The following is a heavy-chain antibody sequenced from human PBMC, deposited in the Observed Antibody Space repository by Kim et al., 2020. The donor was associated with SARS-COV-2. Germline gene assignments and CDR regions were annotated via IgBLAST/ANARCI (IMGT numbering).Heavy chain of an antibody. V-gene: IGHV3-30*18. D-gene: IGHD6-25*01. CDR1: GFTFSSYG. CDR3: AKDDQKRPQRRY. Sequence: GGSLRLSCAASGFTFSSYGMHWVRQAPGKGLEWVAVISYDGSNKYYADSVKGRFTISRDNSKNTLYLQMNSLRAEDTAVYYCAKDDQKRPQRRYWGQGTLVTVSS. J-gene: IGHJ4*02. CDR2: ISYDGSNK.